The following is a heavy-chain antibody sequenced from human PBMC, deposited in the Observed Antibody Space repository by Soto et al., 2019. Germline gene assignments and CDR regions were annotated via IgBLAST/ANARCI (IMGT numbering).Heavy chain of an antibody. J-gene: IGHJ4*02. V-gene: IGHV1-69*13. CDR1: GGTFSSYA. CDR2: IIPIFGTA. CDR3: AREYYYDSSGYPMN. Sequence: ASVKVSCKASGGTFSSYAISWVRQAPGQGLEWMGGIIPIFGTANYAQKFQGRVTITADESTSTAYMELSSLRSEDTAVYYCAREYYYDSSGYPMNWGQGTQVTVSS. D-gene: IGHD3-22*01.